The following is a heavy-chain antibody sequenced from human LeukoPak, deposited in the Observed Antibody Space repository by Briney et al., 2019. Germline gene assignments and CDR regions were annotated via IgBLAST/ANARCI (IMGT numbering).Heavy chain of an antibody. CDR3: ARDRSYYCGGDCPYYFDY. V-gene: IGHV3-21*01. J-gene: IGHJ4*02. CDR2: ISSSSSYI. CDR1: GLTFSSYS. Sequence: PGGSLRLSCAASGLTFSSYSMNWVRQAPGKGLEWVSSISSSSSYIYYADSVKGRFTISRDNAKNSLYLQMNSLRAEDTAVYYCARDRSYYCGGDCPYYFDYWGQGTLVTVSS. D-gene: IGHD2-21*02.